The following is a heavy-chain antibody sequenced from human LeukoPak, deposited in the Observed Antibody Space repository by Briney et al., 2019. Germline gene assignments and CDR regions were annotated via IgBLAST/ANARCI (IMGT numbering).Heavy chain of an antibody. CDR3: ARHHQNYDILTGYYYYFDY. CDR2: IYYSGST. V-gene: IGHV4-59*05. CDR1: GFTFRSYE. D-gene: IGHD3-9*01. Sequence: SGGSLRLSCEDSGFTFRSYEMNWVRQAPGKGLEWIGSIYYSGSTYYNPSLKSRVTISVDTSKNQFSLKLSSVTAADTAVYYCARHHQNYDILTGYYYYFDYWGQGTLVTVSS. J-gene: IGHJ4*02.